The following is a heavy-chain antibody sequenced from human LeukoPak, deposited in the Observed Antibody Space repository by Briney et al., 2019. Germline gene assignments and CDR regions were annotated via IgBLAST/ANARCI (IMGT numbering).Heavy chain of an antibody. CDR3: ARDSGLRYFDPLNYMDV. V-gene: IGHV4-34*01. J-gene: IGHJ6*03. D-gene: IGHD3-9*01. CDR1: GGSFSGYY. CDR2: INHSGST. Sequence: SETLSLTCAVYGGSFSGYYWSWIRQPPGKGLEWIGEINHSGSTNYNPSLKSRVTISVDTSKNQFSLKLSSVTAADTAVYYCARDSGLRYFDPLNYMDVWGKGTTVTVSS.